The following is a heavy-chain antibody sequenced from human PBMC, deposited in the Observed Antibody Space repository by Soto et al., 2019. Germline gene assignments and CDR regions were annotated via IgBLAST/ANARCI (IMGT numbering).Heavy chain of an antibody. V-gene: IGHV1-2*04. CDR1: GYTFTGYY. CDR2: INPNSGGT. Sequence: QVQLVQSGAEVKKPGASVKVSCKASGYTFTGYYMHWVRQAPGQGLEWMGWINPNSGGTNYAQKFKGWVTMTRDTSISTAYMELSRLRSDDTAVYYCARGVIVVVPAAWNYFDYWGQGTLVTVSS. CDR3: ARGVIVVVPAAWNYFDY. D-gene: IGHD2-2*01. J-gene: IGHJ4*02.